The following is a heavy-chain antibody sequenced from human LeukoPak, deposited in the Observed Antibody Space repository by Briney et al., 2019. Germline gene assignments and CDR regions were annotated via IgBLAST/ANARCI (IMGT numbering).Heavy chain of an antibody. J-gene: IGHJ4*02. Sequence: TGGSLRLSCAASGFTFSTYAMTWVRQAPGKGLEWVSTISGSVSTTYSAASVKGRFTISRDNSKNTLYLQMNTLRAEDTALSYCAKHTAGASGFDFWGQGALVTVSS. V-gene: IGHV3-23*01. CDR2: ISGSVSTT. D-gene: IGHD1-26*01. CDR1: GFTFSTYA. CDR3: AKHTAGASGFDF.